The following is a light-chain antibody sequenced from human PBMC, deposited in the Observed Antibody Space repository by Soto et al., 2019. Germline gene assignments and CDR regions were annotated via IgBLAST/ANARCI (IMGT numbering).Light chain of an antibody. V-gene: IGKV3-15*01. CDR1: QSVSSSY. CDR2: GAS. J-gene: IGKJ5*01. CDR3: QQYNNWPPIT. Sequence: VKTGSPASMAMSQRERATLSCRASQSVSSSYFAWYQQKPGQAPRLLIYGASTRATGIPARFSGSGSGTEFILTISSLQSEDFAVYYCQQYNNWPPITFGQGTQLEI.